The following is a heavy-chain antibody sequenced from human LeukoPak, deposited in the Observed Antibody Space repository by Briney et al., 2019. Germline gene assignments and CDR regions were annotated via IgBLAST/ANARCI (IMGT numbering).Heavy chain of an antibody. CDR1: GGSISRDTYY. CDR2: IYYSGST. CDR3: ARLLYGSGSYSNIFDS. D-gene: IGHD3-10*01. Sequence: SETLSLTCTVSGGSISRDTYYWGWIRQPPGKGLEWIDNIYYSGSTYYNPSLKSRVTISVDTSKNQFSLKLSSVTAADTAVYYCARLLYGSGSYSNIFDSWGQGTLVTVSS. V-gene: IGHV4-39*01. J-gene: IGHJ4*02.